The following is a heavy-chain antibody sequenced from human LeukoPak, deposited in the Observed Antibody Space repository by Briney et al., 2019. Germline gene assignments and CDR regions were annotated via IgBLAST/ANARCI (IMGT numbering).Heavy chain of an antibody. D-gene: IGHD3-10*01. Sequence: ASVKVSCKASGYTFTSYGISWVRQAPGQGLEWMGWISAYNGNTNYAQKLQGRVTMTTDTSTSTAYMELRSLRSDDTAVYYCARDQLLWFGEGYFDYWGQGTLVTVSS. V-gene: IGHV1-18*01. CDR3: ARDQLLWFGEGYFDY. CDR1: GYTFTSYG. J-gene: IGHJ4*02. CDR2: ISAYNGNT.